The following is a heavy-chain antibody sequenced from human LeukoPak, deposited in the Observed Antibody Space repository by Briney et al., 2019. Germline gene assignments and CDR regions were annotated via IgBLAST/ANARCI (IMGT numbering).Heavy chain of an antibody. V-gene: IGHV3-21*04. CDR3: ARDYYDSSGMGHWFDP. D-gene: IGHD3-22*01. J-gene: IGHJ5*02. CDR1: GFTFSSYS. Sequence: PGGSLRLSCAASGFTFSSYSMNWVRQAPGKGLEWVSSISSSSSYIYYADSVKGRFTISRHNSKNTLYLQMNSLRAEDTAVYYCARDYYDSSGMGHWFDPWGQGTLVTVSS. CDR2: ISSSSSYI.